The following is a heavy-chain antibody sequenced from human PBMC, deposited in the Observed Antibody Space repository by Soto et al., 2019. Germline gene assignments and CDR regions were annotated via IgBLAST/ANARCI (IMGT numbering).Heavy chain of an antibody. D-gene: IGHD3-3*01. V-gene: IGHV1-2*06. CDR1: GYIFTDYY. Sequence: ASVKVSCKASGYIFTDYYMHWVRQAPGQELGWMGRINPNSGRASYSEKFQGRVTMSTDTPTTTAYLELRSLRSDDTAVYYCVRQYFDFWTDYPDFDYWGQGTLVTVSS. CDR3: VRQYFDFWTDYPDFDY. J-gene: IGHJ4*02. CDR2: INPNSGRA.